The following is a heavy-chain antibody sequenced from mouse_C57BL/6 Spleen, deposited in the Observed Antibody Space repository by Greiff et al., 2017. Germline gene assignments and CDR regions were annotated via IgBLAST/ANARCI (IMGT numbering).Heavy chain of an antibody. CDR1: GFTFSSYA. CDR3: AREGNYVLYYFDY. Sequence: EVMLVESGGGLVKPGGSLKLSCAASGFTFSSYAMSWVRQTPEKRLEWVATISDGGSYTYYPDNVKGRFTISRDNAKNNLYLQMSHLKSEDTAMYYCAREGNYVLYYFDYWGPGTTLTVSS. V-gene: IGHV5-4*01. D-gene: IGHD2-1*01. J-gene: IGHJ2*01. CDR2: ISDGGSYT.